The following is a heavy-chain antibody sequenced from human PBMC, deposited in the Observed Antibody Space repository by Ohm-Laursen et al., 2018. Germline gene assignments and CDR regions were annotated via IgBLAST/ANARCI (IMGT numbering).Heavy chain of an antibody. V-gene: IGHV3-74*01. CDR1: GFTFSTYP. CDR3: AKAGGWSYSYELDS. Sequence: SLRLSCTASGFTFSTYPMHWVRQGPGKGVVWVSRADSGGSATSYADSVKGRFTISRDNAKNTLYLQMNSLRAEDTAVYHCAKAGGWSYSYELDSWGQGALVTVSS. CDR2: ADSGGSAT. D-gene: IGHD3-10*01. J-gene: IGHJ5*01.